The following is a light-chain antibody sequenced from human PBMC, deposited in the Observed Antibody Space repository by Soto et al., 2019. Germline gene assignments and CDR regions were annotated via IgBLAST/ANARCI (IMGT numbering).Light chain of an antibody. V-gene: IGKV1-5*01. CDR2: DAS. Sequence: DIQMTQSPSTLSASVVDRVTITCRASQSISSWLAWYQQKPGKAPKLLIYDASSLESGVPSRFSGSGSGTEFTLTISSLQADDFATYYCQQSDTYPLTFGQGTRWRL. CDR1: QSISSW. CDR3: QQSDTYPLT. J-gene: IGKJ5*01.